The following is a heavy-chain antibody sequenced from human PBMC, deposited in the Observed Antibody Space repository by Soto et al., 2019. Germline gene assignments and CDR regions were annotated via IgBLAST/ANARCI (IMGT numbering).Heavy chain of an antibody. CDR1: GGSLSSYY. D-gene: IGHD3-10*01. CDR3: ARRYGSAFDI. Sequence: QVQLQESGPGLVKPSETLSLTCTVSGGSLSSYYWSWIRQPPGKGLEWIGNIYYRGSTNYNPSLKSRVTISVDTSKNPFSLKLTSVTAADTAVYYCARRYGSAFDIWGQGTMVTVSS. J-gene: IGHJ3*02. CDR2: IYYRGST. V-gene: IGHV4-59*01.